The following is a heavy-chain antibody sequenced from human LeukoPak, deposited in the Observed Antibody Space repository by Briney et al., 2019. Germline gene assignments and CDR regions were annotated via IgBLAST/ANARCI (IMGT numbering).Heavy chain of an antibody. D-gene: IGHD2-2*01. V-gene: IGHV4-59*01. CDR3: AREVDCSSTSCRDY. CDR2: IYYSGST. CDR1: GGSISSYY. J-gene: IGHJ4*02. Sequence: SETLSLTCTVSGGSISSYYWSWIRQPPGKGLEWIGYIYYSGSTNYNPSLKSRVTISVDTSKNQFSLKLGSVTAADTAVYYCAREVDCSSTSCRDYWGQGTLVTVSS.